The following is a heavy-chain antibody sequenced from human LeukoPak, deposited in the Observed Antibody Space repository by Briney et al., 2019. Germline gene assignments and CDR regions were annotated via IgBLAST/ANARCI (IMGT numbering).Heavy chain of an antibody. J-gene: IGHJ4*02. D-gene: IGHD3-22*01. CDR3: ARGLGSNFYYALDY. CDR2: ISGYNGNT. Sequence: ASVKVSCKASGYTFTSYGISWVRQAPGQGLEWMGWISGYNGNTNYEQKVQGRVTMTTNTSTNTAYMELRSLRSDDTAVYYCARGLGSNFYYALDYWGQGTLVTVSS. V-gene: IGHV1-18*01. CDR1: GYTFTSYG.